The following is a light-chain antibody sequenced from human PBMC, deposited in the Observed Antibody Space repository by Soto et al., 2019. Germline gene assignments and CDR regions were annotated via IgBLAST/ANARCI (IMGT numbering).Light chain of an antibody. CDR2: DAS. Sequence: EIVLTQSPGTLSLSPGGIATLSCSSSQSVSSRDLAWYQQRPGQAPRLLIYDASNRATGIPARFSGSGSGTDFTLTISRLEPEDFAVYYCQQYGSSSWTFGQGTKVDI. J-gene: IGKJ1*01. V-gene: IGKV3-20*01. CDR3: QQYGSSSWT. CDR1: QSVSSRD.